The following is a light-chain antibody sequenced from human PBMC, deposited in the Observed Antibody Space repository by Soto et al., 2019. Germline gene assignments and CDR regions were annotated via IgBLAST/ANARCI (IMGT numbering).Light chain of an antibody. CDR3: SSYSSSSTLV. V-gene: IGLV2-14*01. Sequence: QSVLTQPASVSGSPGQSITIACSGTSSDVGGYNYVSWFQQHPGKAPKLLIYEVSNRPSGVSNRFSASKSGNTASLTISGLQAEDEANYYRSSYSSSSTLVFGNGTKVTVL. J-gene: IGLJ1*01. CDR2: EVS. CDR1: SSDVGGYNY.